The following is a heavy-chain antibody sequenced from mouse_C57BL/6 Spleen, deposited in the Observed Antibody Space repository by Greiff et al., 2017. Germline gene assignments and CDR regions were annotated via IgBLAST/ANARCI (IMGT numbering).Heavy chain of an antibody. CDR2: IDPSDSET. CDR1: GYTFTSYW. Sequence: VQLQQPGAELVRPGSSVKLSCKASGYTFTSYWMHWVKQRPIQGLEWIGNIDPSDSETHYNQKFKDKATLTVDKSSSTAYMQLSSLTSEDSAVYYCATELTTVVAGRGYFDYWGKGTTLTVSS. D-gene: IGHD1-1*01. J-gene: IGHJ2*01. CDR3: ATELTTVVAGRGYFDY. V-gene: IGHV1-52*01.